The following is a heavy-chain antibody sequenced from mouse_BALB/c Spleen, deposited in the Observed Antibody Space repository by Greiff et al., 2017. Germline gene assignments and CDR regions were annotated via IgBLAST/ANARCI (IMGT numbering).Heavy chain of an antibody. CDR2: IDPENGDT. J-gene: IGHJ3*01. Sequence: VHVKQSGAELVRSGASVKLSCTASGFNIKDYYMHWVKQRPEQGLEWIGWIDPENGDTEYAPKFQGKATMTADTSSNTAYLQLSSLTSEDTAVYYCNHYYYGSRSFAYWGQGTLVTVSA. D-gene: IGHD1-1*01. V-gene: IGHV14-4*02. CDR1: GFNIKDYY. CDR3: NHYYYGSRSFAY.